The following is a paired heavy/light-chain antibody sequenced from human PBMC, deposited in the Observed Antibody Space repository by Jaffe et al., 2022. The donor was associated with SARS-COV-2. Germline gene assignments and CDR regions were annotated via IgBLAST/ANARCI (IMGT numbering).Heavy chain of an antibody. D-gene: IGHD3-22*01. V-gene: IGHV4-39*01. J-gene: IGHJ4*02. CDR1: GGSISSSYYY. CDR2: IYFSGST. CDR3: ARRGYDTGGYALGY. Sequence: QLQLQESGPGLLKPSETLSLTCTVSGGSISSSYYYWGWIRQPPGKGLEWIGSIYFSGSTHYNPSLKSRVTISIDTSKNQFSLKLSSVTAADTAVYYCARRGYDTGGYALGYWGQGTLVTVSS.
Light chain of an antibody. CDR2: GEN. CDR1: SLRRYY. V-gene: IGLV3-19*01. J-gene: IGLJ2*01. Sequence: SSELTQDPAVSVALGQTVRITCQGDSLRRYYASWYQQKPGQAPLLVIYGENNRPSGIPDRFSGSSSGDTASLTITGAQAEDEADFYCNSRDSSGNHLVFGGGTKLTVL. CDR3: NSRDSSGNHLV.